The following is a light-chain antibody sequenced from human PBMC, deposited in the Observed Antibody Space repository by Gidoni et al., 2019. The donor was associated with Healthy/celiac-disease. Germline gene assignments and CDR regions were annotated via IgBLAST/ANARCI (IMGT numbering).Light chain of an antibody. Sequence: YELTQPPSVSLSPRQTARITCPGDALPKQYADWYQQKPGQAPVLVIYKDSERPSGIPERCSGSSSGTTVTLTSSGVQAEDEADYYCQSADSSGTYKVFGGGTKLTGL. CDR1: ALPKQY. V-gene: IGLV3-25*03. CDR2: KDS. J-gene: IGLJ3*02. CDR3: QSADSSGTYKV.